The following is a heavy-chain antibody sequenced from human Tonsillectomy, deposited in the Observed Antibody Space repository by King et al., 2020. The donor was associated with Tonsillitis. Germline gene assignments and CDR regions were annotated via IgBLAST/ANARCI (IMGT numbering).Heavy chain of an antibody. CDR2: ISAHNGNT. V-gene: IGHV1-18*01. CDR3: VRATYYYEGVY. Sequence: QLVQSGAEVKKPGASVKVSCKASGYTFTNYGFSWVRQAPGQGLEWMGWISAHNGNTNYAQEFQGRVTMTTDTSTSTAYMDLRSLRSDDTAVYYCVRATYYYEGVYWGQGTLVTVSS. J-gene: IGHJ4*02. CDR1: GYTFTNYG. D-gene: IGHD3-22*01.